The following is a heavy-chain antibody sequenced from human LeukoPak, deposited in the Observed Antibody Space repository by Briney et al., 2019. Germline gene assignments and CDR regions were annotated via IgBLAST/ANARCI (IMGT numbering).Heavy chain of an antibody. CDR3: AGDAFEITTYDSYFDY. J-gene: IGHJ4*02. CDR2: ISRSSNYK. D-gene: IGHD3-22*01. Sequence: GGSLTLSCAASGFTFSSYSMNWVRQAPGKGLEWVSSISRSSNYKYYADSVKGRFTISRDNAKNSLYLQMNSLRAEDMAVCYCAGDAFEITTYDSYFDYWGQGTLVTVSS. V-gene: IGHV3-21*01. CDR1: GFTFSSYS.